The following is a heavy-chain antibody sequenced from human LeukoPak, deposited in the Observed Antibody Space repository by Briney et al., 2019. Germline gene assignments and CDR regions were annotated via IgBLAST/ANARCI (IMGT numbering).Heavy chain of an antibody. V-gene: IGHV3-74*01. CDR1: GISFSGYW. J-gene: IGHJ4*02. CDR3: ARFRFGELSAFDY. D-gene: IGHD3-10*01. Sequence: PGGSLRLSCAVSGISFSGYWMHWVRQAPGKGLVWVSRINGDGSRTDYADFVKGRFTISRDNAKNTLYLQMNSLRDEDTAVYFCARFRFGELSAFDYWGQGTRVTVSS. CDR2: INGDGSRT.